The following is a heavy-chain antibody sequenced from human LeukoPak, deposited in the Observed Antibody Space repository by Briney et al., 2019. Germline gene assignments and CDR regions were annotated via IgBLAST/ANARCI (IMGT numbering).Heavy chain of an antibody. CDR3: AMYSSGWLIDS. D-gene: IGHD6-19*01. V-gene: IGHV4-59*01. CDR2: IYYSGST. J-gene: IGHJ4*02. Sequence: SETLSLTCTVSSGSISTYYWTWIRQPPGKGLEWIGYIYYSGSTNYNPSLKSRVTISIDTSKKQFSLKLSSVTAADTAVYYCAMYSSGWLIDSWAQGTLVTVSS. CDR1: SGSISTYY.